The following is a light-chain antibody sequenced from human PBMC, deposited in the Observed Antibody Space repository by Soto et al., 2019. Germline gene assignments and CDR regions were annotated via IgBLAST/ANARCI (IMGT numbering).Light chain of an antibody. CDR2: KAS. Sequence: DIQMTQSPSTLSASVGDRVTITCRASQSISSWLAWYQQKPGKAPKLLIYKASSLESGVPSRFSGSGSGTEFTLTISSLQPDDFATYYCQQYHSPPFTFGPGTKLDIK. J-gene: IGKJ3*01. CDR3: QQYHSPPFT. CDR1: QSISSW. V-gene: IGKV1-5*03.